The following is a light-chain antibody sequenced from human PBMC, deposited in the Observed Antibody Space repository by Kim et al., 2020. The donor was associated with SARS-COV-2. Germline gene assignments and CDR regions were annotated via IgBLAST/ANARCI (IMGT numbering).Light chain of an antibody. V-gene: IGLV3-1*01. Sequence: SYELTQPPSVSVSPGQTASITCSGDKLGDKYASXYQQKPSQSPVVVIFRDNRRPSGIPERFSGSNSGNTATLTISGTQAMDEADYYCQAWDSSIYVFGTG. CDR2: RDN. CDR3: QAWDSSIYV. J-gene: IGLJ1*01. CDR1: KLGDKY.